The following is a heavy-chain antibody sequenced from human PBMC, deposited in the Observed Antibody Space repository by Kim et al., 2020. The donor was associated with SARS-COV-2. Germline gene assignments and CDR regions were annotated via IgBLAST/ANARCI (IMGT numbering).Heavy chain of an antibody. D-gene: IGHD3-10*01. V-gene: IGHV3-30-3*01. J-gene: IGHJ4*02. CDR2: ISFDGNND. CDR1: GFTFNTYT. CDR3: AGAHYYGSGSFYHFHY. Sequence: GGSLRLSCAASGFTFNTYTMHWVRQGPGRGLEWVAAISFDGNNDFYAGSVKGRFTISRDTSKNTLYVQMDSLRPEDTAVYYCAGAHYYGSGSFYHFHYWGQGTLVTVSS.